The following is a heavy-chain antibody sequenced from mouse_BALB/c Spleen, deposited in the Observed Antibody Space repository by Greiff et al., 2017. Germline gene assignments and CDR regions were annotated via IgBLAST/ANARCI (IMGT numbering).Heavy chain of an antibody. CDR1: GFTFSSYA. Sequence: EVKLVESGGGLVQPGGSLKLSCAASGFTFSSYAMSWVRQSPEKRLEWVAEISSGGSYTYYPDTVTGRFTISRDNAKNTLYLEMSSLRSEDTAMYYCAETLMTPGPWFAYWGQGTLVTVSA. CDR3: AETLMTPGPWFAY. V-gene: IGHV5-9-4*01. D-gene: IGHD2-3*01. CDR2: ISSGGSYT. J-gene: IGHJ3*01.